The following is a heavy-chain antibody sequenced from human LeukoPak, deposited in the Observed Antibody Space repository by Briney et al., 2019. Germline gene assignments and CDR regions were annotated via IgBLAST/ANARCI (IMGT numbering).Heavy chain of an antibody. CDR2: IIPIFGTA. J-gene: IGHJ5*02. D-gene: IGHD3/OR15-3a*01. CDR1: GGTFSSYA. CDR3: ARDQMVFGAAANWFDP. V-gene: IGHV1-69*01. Sequence: ASVTVSCKASGGTFSSYAISWVRQAPGQGLEWMGGIIPIFGTANYAQKFQGRVTITADESTSTAYMELSSLRSEDTAVYYCARDQMVFGAAANWFDPWGQGTLVTVSS.